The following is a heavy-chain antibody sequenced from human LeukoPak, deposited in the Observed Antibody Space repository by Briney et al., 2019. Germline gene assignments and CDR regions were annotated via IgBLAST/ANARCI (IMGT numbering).Heavy chain of an antibody. CDR2: IKQDGSEK. J-gene: IGHJ3*02. D-gene: IGHD3-22*01. V-gene: IGHV3-7*01. CDR1: GFTFSSYW. Sequence: GGSLRLSCAASGFTFSSYWMSWVRQAPGKGLEWVANIKQDGSEKYYVDSVKGRFTISRDNAKNSLYLQMNSLRAEDTAVYYCARDRGYSAAEAFDIWGQGTMVTVSS. CDR3: ARDRGYSAAEAFDI.